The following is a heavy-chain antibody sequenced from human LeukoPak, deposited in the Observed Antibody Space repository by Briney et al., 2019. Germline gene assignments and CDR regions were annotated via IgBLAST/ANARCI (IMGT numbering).Heavy chain of an antibody. CDR2: INHSGST. D-gene: IGHD4-11*01. J-gene: IGHJ5*02. CDR3: ARDRGVTTAFDP. Sequence: SETLSLTCAVYGGSFSDYYWSWIRQPPGKGLEWIGEINHSGSTYYNPSLKSRVTISVDTSKNQFSLKLSSVTAADTAVYYCARDRGVTTAFDPWGQGTLVTVSS. V-gene: IGHV4-34*01. CDR1: GGSFSDYY.